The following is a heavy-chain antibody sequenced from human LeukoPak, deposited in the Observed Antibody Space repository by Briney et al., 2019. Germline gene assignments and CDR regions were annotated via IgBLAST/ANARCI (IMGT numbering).Heavy chain of an antibody. J-gene: IGHJ4*02. CDR2: IYYSGST. D-gene: IGHD2-15*01. CDR1: GGSISSSSYY. V-gene: IGHV4-39*01. Sequence: SETLSLTSTVSGGSISSSSYYWGWIRQPPGKGLEWIGSIYYSGSTYYNPSLKSRVTISVDTSKNQFSLKLSSVTAADTAVYYCASYLLGYCSDGSCYYYFDYWGQGTLVTVSS. CDR3: ASYLLGYCSDGSCYYYFDY.